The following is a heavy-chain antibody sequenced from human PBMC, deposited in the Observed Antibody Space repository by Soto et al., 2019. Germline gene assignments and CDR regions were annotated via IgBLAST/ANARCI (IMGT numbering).Heavy chain of an antibody. CDR2: ITGSGSKA. Sequence: EVHLLESGGDLVQPGGSLRLSCAASGFDFSTYAMSWVRQAPGRGLEWVSSITGSGSKAFYPDSVRGRFSISRDNNKNTLYLQMNSLRVEDTALYYCAKDRPNYFGSPWGYYEPGGDCWGQGTLVTVSS. CDR3: AKDRPNYFGSPWGYYEPGGDC. CDR1: GFDFSTYA. J-gene: IGHJ1*01. D-gene: IGHD3-10*01. V-gene: IGHV3-23*01.